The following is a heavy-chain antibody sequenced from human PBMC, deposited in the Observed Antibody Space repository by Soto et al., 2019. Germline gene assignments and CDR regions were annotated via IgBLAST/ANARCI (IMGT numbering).Heavy chain of an antibody. J-gene: IGHJ5*02. V-gene: IGHV1-69*13. D-gene: IGHD6-19*01. CDR1: GGTFSSYA. CDR2: IIPIFGTA. Sequence: SVKVSCKASGGTFSSYAISWVRQAPGQGLEWMGGIIPIFGTANYAQKFQGRVTITADESTSTAYMELSSLRSEDTAVYYCARSIAVAGKVSRSWFDPWGQGTLVTVSS. CDR3: ARSIAVAGKVSRSWFDP.